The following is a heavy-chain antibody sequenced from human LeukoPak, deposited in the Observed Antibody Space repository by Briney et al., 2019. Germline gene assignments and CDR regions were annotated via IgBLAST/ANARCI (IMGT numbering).Heavy chain of an antibody. D-gene: IGHD4-17*01. CDR2: ISSSGSTI. V-gene: IGHV3-48*03. CDR1: GFTFSSYE. CDR3: ARWNDYGETFDY. Sequence: PGGSLRLSCAASGFTFSSYEMNWVRQAPGKGLEWGSYISSSGSTIYYADSVKGRFTISRDNAKNSLYLQMNSLRAEDTAVYYCARWNDYGETFDYWGQGTLVTVSS. J-gene: IGHJ4*02.